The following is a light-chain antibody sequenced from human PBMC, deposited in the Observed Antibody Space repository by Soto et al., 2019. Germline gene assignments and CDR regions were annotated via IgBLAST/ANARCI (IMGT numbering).Light chain of an antibody. J-gene: IGKJ3*01. CDR1: QSVSSN. Sequence: EIVMTQSPATLSVSPGERATLSCRASQSVSSNFAWYQQRPAQAPRLLIYDVSTRATGVPTRFSGSGSGTEFTLTISSLQSEDFAVYYCQQYDSFIFTFGPGTKVDIK. V-gene: IGKV3D-15*01. CDR2: DVS. CDR3: QQYDSFIFT.